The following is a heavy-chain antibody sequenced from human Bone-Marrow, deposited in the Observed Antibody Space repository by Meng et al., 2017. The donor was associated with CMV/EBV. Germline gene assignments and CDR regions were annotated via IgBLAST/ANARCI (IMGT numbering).Heavy chain of an antibody. CDR1: GFTFSSYA. D-gene: IGHD4-17*01. J-gene: IGHJ4*01. CDR2: ISGSGGST. CDR3: AKSVVLRSVLDY. V-gene: IGHV3-23*01. Sequence: GESLKISCAASGFTFSSYAMSWVRQAPGKGLEWVSAISGSGGSTYYADSVKGRFTISRDNSKNTLYLQMNSLRAEDTAVYYCAKSVVLRSVLDYWGHGTLVTVSS.